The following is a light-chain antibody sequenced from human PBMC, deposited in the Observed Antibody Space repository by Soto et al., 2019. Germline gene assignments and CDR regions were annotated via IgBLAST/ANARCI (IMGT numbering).Light chain of an antibody. J-gene: IGKJ5*01. CDR2: GAS. CDR3: QQYHNWPPIT. CDR1: QFVSSN. Sequence: EIVMTQSPVTLSVSPGERATLSCRASQFVSSNLAWYQQKPGQAPRLLIYGASTRATGIPARFSGSGSGTAFTLTISNLQSKDFAVYFCQQYHNWPPITFGQGTRLEIK. V-gene: IGKV3D-15*01.